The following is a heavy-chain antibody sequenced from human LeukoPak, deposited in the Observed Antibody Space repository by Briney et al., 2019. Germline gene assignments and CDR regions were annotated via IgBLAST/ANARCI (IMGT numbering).Heavy chain of an antibody. D-gene: IGHD2-15*01. Sequence: PGRSLRLSCAASGFTFSSYAMYWVRQAPGKGLERVAVISYDGSNKYYADSVKGRFTISRDNSKNTLYLQMNSLRAEDTAVYYCARDVGGPFDYWGQGTLVTVSS. CDR3: ARDVGGPFDY. CDR1: GFTFSSYA. CDR2: ISYDGSNK. J-gene: IGHJ4*02. V-gene: IGHV3-30*04.